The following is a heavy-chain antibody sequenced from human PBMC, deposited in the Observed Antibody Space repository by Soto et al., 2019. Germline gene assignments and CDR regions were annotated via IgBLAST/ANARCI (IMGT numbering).Heavy chain of an antibody. CDR2: IIPILGIA. J-gene: IGHJ4*02. CDR1: GGTFSSYT. D-gene: IGHD2-8*01. Sequence: QVQLVQSGAEVKKPGSSVKVSSKASGGTFSSYTISWVRQAPGQGLEWMGRIIPILGIANYAQKFQGRVTITADKSTTTAYMELSSLRSEDTAVHYCASGSVYYFDYWGQGTLVAVSS. V-gene: IGHV1-69*02. CDR3: ASGSVYYFDY.